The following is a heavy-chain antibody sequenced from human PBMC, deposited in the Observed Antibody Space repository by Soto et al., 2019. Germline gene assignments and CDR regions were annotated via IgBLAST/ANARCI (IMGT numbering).Heavy chain of an antibody. J-gene: IGHJ5*02. Sequence: PSETLSLTCAVYGGSFSGYYWSWIRQPPGKGLEWIGEINHSGSTNYNPSLKSRVTISVDTSKNQFSLKLSSVTAADTAVYYCARGLLWFGELKFDPWGQGTLVTVSS. V-gene: IGHV4-34*01. CDR2: INHSGST. D-gene: IGHD3-10*01. CDR3: ARGLLWFGELKFDP. CDR1: GGSFSGYY.